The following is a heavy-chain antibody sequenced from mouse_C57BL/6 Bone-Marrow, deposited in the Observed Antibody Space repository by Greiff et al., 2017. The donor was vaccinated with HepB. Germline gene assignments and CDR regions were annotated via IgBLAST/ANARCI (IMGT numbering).Heavy chain of an antibody. CDR2: IRNKANNHAT. J-gene: IGHJ1*03. D-gene: IGHD1-1*01. V-gene: IGHV6-6*01. CDR3: TGGLLRLEDV. Sequence: EVKLVESGGGLVQPGGSMKLSCAASGFTFSDAWMDWVRQSPEKGLEWVAEIRNKANNHATYYAVSVKGRFTISRDDAKISVYLHMNSLRAEDTGIYYCTGGLLRLEDVWGTGTTVTVSS. CDR1: GFTFSDAW.